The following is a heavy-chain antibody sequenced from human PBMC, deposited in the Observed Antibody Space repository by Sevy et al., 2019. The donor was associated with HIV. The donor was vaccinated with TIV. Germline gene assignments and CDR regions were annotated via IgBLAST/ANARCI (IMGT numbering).Heavy chain of an antibody. CDR3: AHSTYYDSSGFYPYYYYYYSMDV. CDR1: GFSLRTSGVA. D-gene: IGHD3-22*01. Sequence: SGPTLVNPTQTLTLTCTFSGFSLRTSGVAVGWVRQPPGKALEWVALISWSDDRRYSPSLTSRLTITKDTSKNQVVLTMTHMDPVDTATYYCAHSTYYDSSGFYPYYYYYYSMDVWGKGTTVTVSS. J-gene: IGHJ6*03. CDR2: ISWSDDR. V-gene: IGHV2-5*01.